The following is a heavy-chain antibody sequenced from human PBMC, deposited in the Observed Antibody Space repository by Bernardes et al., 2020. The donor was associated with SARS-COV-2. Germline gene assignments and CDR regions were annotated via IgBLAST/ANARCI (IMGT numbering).Heavy chain of an antibody. Sequence: SETLSLTCTASGESVSSHNYYWIWIRQPPGKELEWLGHIFYTGRTKYNPSLKSRVTISVDTSKNQFSLKLNSVTAADTALYYCAKSWAVGATTGYFDSWGRGTLVTVSS. CDR3: AKSWAVGATTGYFDS. CDR2: IFYTGRT. V-gene: IGHV4-61*01. CDR1: GESVSSHNYY. J-gene: IGHJ4*02. D-gene: IGHD1-26*01.